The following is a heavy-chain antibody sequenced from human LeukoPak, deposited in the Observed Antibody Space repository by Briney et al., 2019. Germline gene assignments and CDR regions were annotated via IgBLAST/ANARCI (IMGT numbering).Heavy chain of an antibody. Sequence: GGSLRLSCAASGFTFSSYAVSWVRQAPGKGLEWVSAISGSGGSTYYADSVKGRFTISRDNSKNTLYLQMNSLRAEDTAVYYCAKDSPYVDTAMVKIGFDYWGQGTLVTVSS. D-gene: IGHD5-18*01. CDR2: ISGSGGST. CDR3: AKDSPYVDTAMVKIGFDY. CDR1: GFTFSSYA. J-gene: IGHJ4*02. V-gene: IGHV3-23*01.